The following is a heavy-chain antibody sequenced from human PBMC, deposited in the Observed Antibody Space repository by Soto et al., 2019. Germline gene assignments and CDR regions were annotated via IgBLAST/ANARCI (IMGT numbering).Heavy chain of an antibody. Sequence: QVQLQQWGAGLLKPSETLSLTCAIYGGSFSGYFWTWIRQPPGKGLEWIGEIYHSGGTNYNPSLKSRVTISVDTSKNHFSLNLTSVTAADTAVYYCARGPRGAGSYYWFDPWGQGTLVTVSS. V-gene: IGHV4-34*01. CDR3: ARGPRGAGSYYWFDP. CDR1: GGSFSGYF. CDR2: IYHSGGT. J-gene: IGHJ5*02. D-gene: IGHD3-10*01.